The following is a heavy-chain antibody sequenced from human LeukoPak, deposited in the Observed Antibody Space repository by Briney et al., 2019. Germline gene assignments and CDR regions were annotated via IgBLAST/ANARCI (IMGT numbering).Heavy chain of an antibody. CDR1: AFTFNNYW. J-gene: IGHJ4*02. Sequence: PGGSLRLSCVASAFTFNNYWMTWVRQAPGKGLEWVANINQDGSEKHCVDSVKGRFTISRDNSQNTLSLQMNNLITEDTAVYYCARGLVVTPAFDYWGQGTLVTVSS. D-gene: IGHD4-23*01. CDR2: INQDGSEK. V-gene: IGHV3-7*04. CDR3: ARGLVVTPAFDY.